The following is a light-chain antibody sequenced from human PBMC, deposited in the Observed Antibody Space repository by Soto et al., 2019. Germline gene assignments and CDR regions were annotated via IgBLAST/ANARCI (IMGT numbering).Light chain of an antibody. CDR2: GNS. J-gene: IGLJ2*01. Sequence: QSVLTQPPSVSGAPGQRVTISCTGSSSNIGAGYDVHWYQQLPGTAPKLLIYGNSNRPSGVPDRFSGSKSGTSASLVITGLQAEDEADYYCQSYDSSLRDVVFGGGTKLTVL. V-gene: IGLV1-40*01. CDR1: SSNIGAGYD. CDR3: QSYDSSLRDVV.